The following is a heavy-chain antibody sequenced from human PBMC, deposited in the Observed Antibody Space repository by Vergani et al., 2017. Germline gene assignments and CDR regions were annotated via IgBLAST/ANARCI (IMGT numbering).Heavy chain of an antibody. CDR2: INHSGST. J-gene: IGHJ4*02. V-gene: IGHV4-59*12. D-gene: IGHD5-12*01. CDR1: GGSISSYY. CDR3: ARGSGYDSIY. Sequence: QVQLQESGPGLVKPSETLSLTCTVSGGSISSYYWSWIRQPPGKGLEWIGEINHSGSTNYNPSLKSRVTISVDTSKNQFSLKLSSVTAADTAVYYCARGSGYDSIYWGQGTLVTVSS.